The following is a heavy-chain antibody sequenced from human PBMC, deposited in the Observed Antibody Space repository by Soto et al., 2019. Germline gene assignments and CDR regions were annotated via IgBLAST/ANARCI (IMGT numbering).Heavy chain of an antibody. J-gene: IGHJ4*02. CDR2: IYSGDST. CDR3: ARDYFGSIDY. Sequence: GGSLRLSCAASGFTVSTYYMSWVRQAPGKGLEWISLIYSGDSTYYADSVKGRFTISRDNSKNTLYLQMNSLRAEDTAVYYCARDYFGSIDYWGQGALVTVSS. CDR1: GFTVSTYY. D-gene: IGHD3-9*01. V-gene: IGHV3-66*01.